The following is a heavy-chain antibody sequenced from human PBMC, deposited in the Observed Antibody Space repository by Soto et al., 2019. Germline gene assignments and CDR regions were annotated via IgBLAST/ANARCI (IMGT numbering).Heavy chain of an antibody. D-gene: IGHD2-8*01. CDR1: GFSFSDHA. Sequence: SLKLSCAASGFSFSDHAMHWVRRAPGKGLAWVALVAHDGTSKYYAGSVKGRFTISSDKSSNTLFLQMDSLDTEDPAVYYCARGNRKSGMVDGIDLWGRGTLVTVSS. J-gene: IGHJ5*02. V-gene: IGHV3-30-3*01. CDR3: ARGNRKSGMVDGIDL. CDR2: VAHDGTSK.